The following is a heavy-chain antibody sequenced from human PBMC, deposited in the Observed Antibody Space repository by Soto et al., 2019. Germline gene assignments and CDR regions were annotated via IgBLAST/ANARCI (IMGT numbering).Heavy chain of an antibody. Sequence: SETLSLTCSVSGGSISSCYYYWSWIRQPPGKGLEGIGNICCSGNTNYNPSLKSRLIISIDTSKNQFSLKGGAVTADDAVVYYCASCALYGMDVWGQGPLVTVSS. CDR2: ICCSGNT. D-gene: IGHD2-21*01. CDR1: GGSISSCYYY. J-gene: IGHJ6*02. V-gene: IGHV4-30-4*01. CDR3: ASCALYGMDV.